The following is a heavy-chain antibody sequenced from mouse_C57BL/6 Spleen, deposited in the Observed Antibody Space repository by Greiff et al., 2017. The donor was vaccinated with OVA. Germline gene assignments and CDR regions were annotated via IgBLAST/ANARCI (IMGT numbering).Heavy chain of an antibody. CDR1: GYSFTDYN. V-gene: IGHV1-39*01. J-gene: IGHJ2*01. Sequence: VQLKESGPELVKPGASVKISCKASGYSFTDYNMNWVKQSNGKSLEWIGVINPNYGTTSYNQKFKGKATLTVDQSSSTAYMQLNSLTSEDSAVYYCARSEFITTVVAPYYFDYWGQGTTLTVSS. CDR2: INPNYGTT. D-gene: IGHD1-1*01. CDR3: ARSEFITTVVAPYYFDY.